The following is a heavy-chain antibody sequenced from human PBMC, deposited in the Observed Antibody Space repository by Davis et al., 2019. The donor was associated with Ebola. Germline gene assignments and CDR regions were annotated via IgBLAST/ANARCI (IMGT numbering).Heavy chain of an antibody. D-gene: IGHD4-17*01. V-gene: IGHV1-18*01. CDR1: GYTFTSYG. J-gene: IGHJ4*02. CDR2: ISAYNGNT. Sequence: ASVKVSCKASGYTFTSYGISWVRQAPGQGLEWMGWISAYNGNTNYAQKFQGRVTITADESTSTAYMELSSLRSEDTAVYYCARPSQLWYGDYLFDYWGQGTLVTVSS. CDR3: ARPSQLWYGDYLFDY.